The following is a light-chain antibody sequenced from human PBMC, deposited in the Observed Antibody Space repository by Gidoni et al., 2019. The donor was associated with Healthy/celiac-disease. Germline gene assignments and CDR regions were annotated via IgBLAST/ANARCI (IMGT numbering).Light chain of an antibody. Sequence: DIQMTQSPSSLSASVGDRVTITCQASQDISNYLNWYQQKPGKAPKLLIYAASNLETGVPSRFSGSGSGTDFTFTISSLQPEDIATYYCQQYDNLPLTFGGXTKVEIK. CDR3: QQYDNLPLT. V-gene: IGKV1-33*01. CDR1: QDISNY. CDR2: AAS. J-gene: IGKJ4*01.